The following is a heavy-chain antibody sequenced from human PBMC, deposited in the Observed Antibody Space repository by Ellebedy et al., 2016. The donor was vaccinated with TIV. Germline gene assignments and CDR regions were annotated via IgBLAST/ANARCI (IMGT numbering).Heavy chain of an antibody. CDR1: GGSISSYY. Sequence: MPSETLSLTCTVSGGSISSYYWSWIRQPPGKGLEWIGYIYYSGSTYYNPSLKSLVTISVDTSKNQFSLKLSSVTAADTAVYYCARTVDTAMSRWFDPWGQGTLVTVSS. D-gene: IGHD5-18*01. V-gene: IGHV4-59*12. J-gene: IGHJ5*02. CDR3: ARTVDTAMSRWFDP. CDR2: IYYSGST.